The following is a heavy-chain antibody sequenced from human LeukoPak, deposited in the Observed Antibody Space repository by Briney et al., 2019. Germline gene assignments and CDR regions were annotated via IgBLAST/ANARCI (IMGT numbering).Heavy chain of an antibody. CDR2: ISYDGSNK. CDR3: AKDPLIS. CDR1: GFTFSSYG. V-gene: IGHV3-30*18. J-gene: IGHJ4*02. Sequence: PGRSLRLSYAASGFTFSSYGMHWVRQAPGKGLEWVAVISYDGSNKYYADSVKGRFTISRDNSKNTLYLQMNSLRAEDTAVYYCAKDPLISWGQGTLVTVSS.